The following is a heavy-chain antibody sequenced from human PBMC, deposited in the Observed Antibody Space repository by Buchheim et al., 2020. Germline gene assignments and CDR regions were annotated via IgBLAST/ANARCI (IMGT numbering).Heavy chain of an antibody. CDR3: ASLRRDGYNFDY. Sequence: VQLQESGAGLVQPSQTLSLTCTVSGGSISSGDYYWSWIRQPPGKGLEWIGSIYSSGSTYYNPSLQRRVTISVDTSKNQFSLKLSSVTAADTAVDYGASLRRDGYNFDYWGQGTL. CDR2: IYSSGST. V-gene: IGHV4-30-4*01. CDR1: GGSISSGDYY. D-gene: IGHD5-24*01. J-gene: IGHJ4*02.